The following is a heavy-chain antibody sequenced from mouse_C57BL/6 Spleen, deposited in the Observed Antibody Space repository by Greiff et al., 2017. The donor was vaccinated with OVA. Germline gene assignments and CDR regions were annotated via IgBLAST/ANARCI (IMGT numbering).Heavy chain of an antibody. CDR2: IHPNSGST. V-gene: IGHV1-64*01. J-gene: IGHJ2*01. D-gene: IGHD3-2*02. Sequence: QVQLQQPGAELVKPGASVKLSCKASGYTFTSYWMHWVKQRPGQGLEWIGMIHPNSGSTNYNEKFKSKATLTVDKSSSTAYMQLSSLTSEDSAVYYCARRQLRDGGFDYWGQGTTLTVSS. CDR1: GYTFTSYW. CDR3: ARRQLRDGGFDY.